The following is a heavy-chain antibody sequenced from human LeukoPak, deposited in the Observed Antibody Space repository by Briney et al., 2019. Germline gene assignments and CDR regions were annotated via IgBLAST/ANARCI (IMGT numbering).Heavy chain of an antibody. CDR1: GFTFSSYA. V-gene: IGHV4-34*01. J-gene: IGHJ4*02. Sequence: GSLRLSCAASGFTFSSYAMSWVRQPPGKGLEWIGEINHSGSTNYNPSLKSRVTISVDTSKNQFSLKLSSVTAADTAVYYCARTHYWGQGTLVTVSS. CDR3: ARTHY. CDR2: INHSGST.